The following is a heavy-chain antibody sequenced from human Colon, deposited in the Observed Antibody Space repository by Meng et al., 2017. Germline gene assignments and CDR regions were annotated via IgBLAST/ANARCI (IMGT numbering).Heavy chain of an antibody. D-gene: IGHD5-18*01. Sequence: QVQLVHSGAGVKKPGSSVKVFCKASGGTFSSYAISWVRQAPVQGLEWMGGIIPILGIANYAQKFQGRVTITADKSTSTAYMELSSLRSEDTAVYYCARPASVVYSYGSFDYWGQGTLVTVSS. CDR3: ARPASVVYSYGSFDY. V-gene: IGHV1-69*10. CDR2: IIPILGIA. CDR1: GGTFSSYA. J-gene: IGHJ4*02.